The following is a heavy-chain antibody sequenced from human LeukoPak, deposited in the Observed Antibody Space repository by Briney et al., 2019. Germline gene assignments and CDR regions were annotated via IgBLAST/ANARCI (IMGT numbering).Heavy chain of an antibody. CDR3: ARGSLEGGFDF. Sequence: SGPTLVNPTQTLTLTCTLSGFSLVTDTVRVGWIRQPPGKALVWLALVSWDDDKHYSPSLRSRLTITKDTSKNQVVLTMTYMDPVDTATYFCARGSLEGGFDFWGQGTLVTVSS. J-gene: IGHJ4*02. D-gene: IGHD2-15*01. V-gene: IGHV2-5*02. CDR1: GFSLVTDTVR. CDR2: VSWDDDK.